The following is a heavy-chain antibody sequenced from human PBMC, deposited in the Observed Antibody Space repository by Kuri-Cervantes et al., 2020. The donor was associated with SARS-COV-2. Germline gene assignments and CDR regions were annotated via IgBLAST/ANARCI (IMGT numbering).Heavy chain of an antibody. CDR3: AKGTTTYTSPFDY. J-gene: IGHJ4*02. CDR1: GFTFSTYV. V-gene: IGHV3-23*01. Sequence: GESLKISCAASGFTFSTYVIHWVRQAPGKGLEWVSTISGRGDNTYFAASVKGRFTISRDNFMNMMFLQMSSLRADDTAVYYCAKGTTTYTSPFDYWGRGTLVTVSS. D-gene: IGHD1-14*01. CDR2: ISGRGDNT.